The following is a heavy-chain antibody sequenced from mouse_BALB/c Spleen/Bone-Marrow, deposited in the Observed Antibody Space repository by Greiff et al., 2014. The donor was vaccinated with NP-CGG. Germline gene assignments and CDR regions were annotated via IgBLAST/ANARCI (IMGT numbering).Heavy chain of an antibody. CDR1: GYTFTSYY. J-gene: IGHJ4*01. CDR3: SRERREALDY. Sequence: QVLLMESGAELVKPGASVKLSCTASGYTFTSYYMYWVQQTPGQGLEWFAEINPSNGCTYFHEKFKNKSTLTVDKSSSKEYMQIRCLKSEDSAVYYCSRERREALDYWGQGTSVTVSS. CDR2: INPSNGCT. V-gene: IGHV1S81*02.